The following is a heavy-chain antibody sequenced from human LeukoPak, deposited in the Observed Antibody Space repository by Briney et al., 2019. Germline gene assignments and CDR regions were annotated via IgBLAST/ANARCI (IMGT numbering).Heavy chain of an antibody. CDR3: ARAMRSGYDY. CDR2: ISSSSDSI. D-gene: IGHD5-12*01. V-gene: IGHV3-48*02. CDR1: GFTFSNYG. J-gene: IGHJ4*02. Sequence: GGSLRLSCAASGFTFSNYGMNWVRQAPGQRLEWVSYISSSSDSIYYADSVKGRFTISRDNAENSLYLQMNSLRDEDTAVYYCARAMRSGYDYWGQGTLVTVSS.